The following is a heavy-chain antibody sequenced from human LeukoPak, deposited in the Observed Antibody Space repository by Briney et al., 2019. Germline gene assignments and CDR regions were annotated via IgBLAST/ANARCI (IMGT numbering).Heavy chain of an antibody. D-gene: IGHD2-21*01. CDR1: GFTFSSYS. CDR3: ASAREYCGSAECYEYFQH. CDR2: IYSGGST. J-gene: IGHJ1*01. V-gene: IGHV3-53*01. Sequence: GGSLRLSCAASGFTFSSYSMSWVRQSPGKGLEWVSVIYSGGSTYYAGSVNGRFTISRDNSRNTLLLQMNSLRAEHTALYYCASAREYCGSAECYEYFQHWGQGTLVTVSS.